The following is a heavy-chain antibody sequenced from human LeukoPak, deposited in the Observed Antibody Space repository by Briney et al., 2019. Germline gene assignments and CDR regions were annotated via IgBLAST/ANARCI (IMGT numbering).Heavy chain of an antibody. Sequence: ASVKVSCKASGYTFTGYYVHWVRHAPGQGLEWMGWINPSSGGTNYAQKFQGRVTMTRDTSISTAYLELSRLRSDDTAVYYCARSYRGRRFDYWGQGTLVTVSS. CDR3: ARSYRGRRFDY. CDR2: INPSSGGT. V-gene: IGHV1-2*02. CDR1: GYTFTGYY. D-gene: IGHD2-21*01. J-gene: IGHJ4*02.